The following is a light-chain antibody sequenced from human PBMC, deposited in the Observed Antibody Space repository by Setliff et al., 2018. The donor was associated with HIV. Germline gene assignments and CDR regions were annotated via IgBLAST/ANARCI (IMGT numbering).Light chain of an antibody. CDR1: SSDVGRYNF. J-gene: IGLJ1*01. CDR3: NSFTNTSGRV. CDR2: DVS. Sequence: QSALTQPASVSGSPGQSITISCTGTSSDVGRYNFVSWYQQHPGKVPKLLISDVSNRPSGVSDRFSGSKSGNTASLTISGLRTEDEADYYSNSFTNTSGRVFGTGTKVTVL. V-gene: IGLV2-14*03.